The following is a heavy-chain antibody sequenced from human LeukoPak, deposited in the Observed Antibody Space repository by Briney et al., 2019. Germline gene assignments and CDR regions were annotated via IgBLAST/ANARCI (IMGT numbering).Heavy chain of an antibody. J-gene: IGHJ5*02. D-gene: IGHD6-19*01. CDR3: ARPTTAAVAGTAQDWFDP. CDR1: GYIFTAYY. CDR2: INPNGGGT. V-gene: IGHV1-2*02. Sequence: ASVKVSCKASGYIFTAYYIHWVRQASGQGLEWMGWINPNGGGTNYAQKFQGRVTVTRDTSISTAYMEVSRLTADDTAVYYCARPTTAAVAGTAQDWFDPWGQGTLVTVSS.